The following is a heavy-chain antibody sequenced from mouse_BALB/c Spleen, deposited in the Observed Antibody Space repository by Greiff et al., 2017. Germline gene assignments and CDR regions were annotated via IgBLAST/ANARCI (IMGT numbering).Heavy chain of an antibody. CDR3: ARGGVSSSWFAY. V-gene: IGHV2-2*02. CDR1: GFSLTSYG. J-gene: IGHJ3*01. Sequence: VQLQESGPGLVQPSQSLSITCTVSGFSLTSYGVHWVRQSPGKGLEWLGVIWSGGSTDYNAAFISRLSISKDNSKSQVFFKMNSLQANDTAIYYCARGGVSSSWFAYWGQGTLVTVSA. CDR2: IWSGGST. D-gene: IGHD1-1*01.